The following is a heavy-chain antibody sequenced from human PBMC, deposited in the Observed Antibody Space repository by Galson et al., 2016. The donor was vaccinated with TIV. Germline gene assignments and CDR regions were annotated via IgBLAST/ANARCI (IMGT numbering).Heavy chain of an antibody. CDR3: ARVSPDSRGGSGMAV. CDR1: GDTFSSYA. CDR2: IVPNLGVT. V-gene: IGHV1-69*04. J-gene: IGHJ6*02. D-gene: IGHD3-16*01. Sequence: SVKVSCKASGDTFSSYAISWVRQAPGQGLEWMGRIVPNLGVTNHAQNFQGRVTITADKSTSTVYMDLRHLRSEDTAVYFCARVSPDSRGGSGMAVWGQGTTVTVSS.